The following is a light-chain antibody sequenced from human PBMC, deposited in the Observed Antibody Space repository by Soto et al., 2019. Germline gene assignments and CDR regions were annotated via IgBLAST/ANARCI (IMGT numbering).Light chain of an antibody. CDR2: GAP. CDR1: QSVSSSY. V-gene: IGKV3-20*01. CDR3: QLCGSSPPPT. J-gene: IGKJ5*01. Sequence: DIVVTQSPGTLSLSPGERATLSCRASQSVSSSYLAWYQQKPGQAPRLLIYGAPSRATGIPHRCSGRGSAAHSTLTISRLEPEDLAVYYCQLCGSSPPPTFGQGTRLQIK.